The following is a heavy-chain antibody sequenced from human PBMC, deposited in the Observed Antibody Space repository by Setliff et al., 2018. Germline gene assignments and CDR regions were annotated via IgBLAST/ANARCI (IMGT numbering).Heavy chain of an antibody. CDR3: ARINFYVSSGYYYAPDY. CDR1: GYTFTNYG. Sequence: AAVKVSCKTSGYTFTNYGITWVRQAPGQGLEWMGWINNYSFKTNYPQKFLGRVTVTTDTSTGTAYMELGSLTSDDTAIYYCARINFYVSSGYYYAPDYWGPGTLVTVSS. V-gene: IGHV1-18*01. J-gene: IGHJ4*02. CDR2: INNYSFKT. D-gene: IGHD3-22*01.